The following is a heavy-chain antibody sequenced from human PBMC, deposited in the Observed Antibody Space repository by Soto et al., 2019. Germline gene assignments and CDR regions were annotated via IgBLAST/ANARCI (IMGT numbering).Heavy chain of an antibody. V-gene: IGHV4-59*01. Sequence: SETLSLTCTVSGGSTSSYYWSWIRQPPGKGLEWIGYIYYSGSTNYDPSLKSRVTISVDTSKNQFSLKLSSVTAADTAVYYCARSDYYDSSGYGYWGQGTLVTVSS. CDR2: IYYSGST. CDR3: ARSDYYDSSGYGY. CDR1: GGSTSSYY. J-gene: IGHJ4*02. D-gene: IGHD3-22*01.